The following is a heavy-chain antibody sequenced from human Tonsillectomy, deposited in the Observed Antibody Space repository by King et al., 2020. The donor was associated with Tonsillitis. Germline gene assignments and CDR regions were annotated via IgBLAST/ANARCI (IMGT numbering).Heavy chain of an antibody. D-gene: IGHD5-12*01. V-gene: IGHV5-51*01. J-gene: IGHJ2*01. CDR3: ARTRGYSGDDSDWYFDC. Sequence: QLVQSGAEVKKPGESLKISCKASGNSFTSYWIGWVRQMPGKGLEYMGIIYPGDSDARYSPSFQGQVTISADKSISTGYLQWSSLKASDTGKYYCARTRGYSGDDSDWYFDCWGRGSLVTVSS. CDR2: IYPGDSDA. CDR1: GNSFTSYW.